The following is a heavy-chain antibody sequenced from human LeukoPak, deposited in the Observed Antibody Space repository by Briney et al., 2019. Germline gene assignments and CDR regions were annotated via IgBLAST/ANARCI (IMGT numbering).Heavy chain of an antibody. CDR2: INSDGSST. V-gene: IGHV3-74*01. D-gene: IGHD4-23*01. Sequence: GGSLRLSCAASEFTFSTYWMHWVRQAPGKGPVWVSRINSDGSSTNYADSVKGRFTISRDNAKNTLYLQMNSLSTEVTAVYYCASGYSSDYGGNVYWGRGTLVTVSS. CDR1: EFTFSTYW. CDR3: ASGYSSDYGGNVY. J-gene: IGHJ4*02.